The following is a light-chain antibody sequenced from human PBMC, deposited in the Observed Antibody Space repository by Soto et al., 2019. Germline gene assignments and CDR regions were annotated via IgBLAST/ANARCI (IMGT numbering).Light chain of an antibody. J-gene: IGKJ1*01. CDR1: QNIIAW. CDR2: KAS. CDR3: QQYNDYSWT. V-gene: IGKV1-5*03. Sequence: LQNNQSPSTLSTFVEHRVTITCWASQNIIAWLAWYQQKPGKAPRLLIYKASTLEIGVPSRFSGSGSGTEFTLTISSLQPDDVAIYYCQQYNDYSWTFGQGTKVDNK.